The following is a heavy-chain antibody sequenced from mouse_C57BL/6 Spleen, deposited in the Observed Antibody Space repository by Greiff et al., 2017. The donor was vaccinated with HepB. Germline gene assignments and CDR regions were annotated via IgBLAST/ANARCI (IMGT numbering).Heavy chain of an antibody. CDR1: GYAFSSYW. V-gene: IGHV1-80*01. CDR3: ARGFYYDLDY. CDR2: IYPGDGDT. D-gene: IGHD2-4*01. J-gene: IGHJ2*01. Sequence: QVQLKESGAELVKPGASVKISCKASGYAFSSYWMNWVKQWPGKGLEWIGQIYPGDGDTNSNGKFKGKATLTADKSSSTAYMQLSSLTSEDSAVYFCARGFYYDLDYWGQGTTLTVSS.